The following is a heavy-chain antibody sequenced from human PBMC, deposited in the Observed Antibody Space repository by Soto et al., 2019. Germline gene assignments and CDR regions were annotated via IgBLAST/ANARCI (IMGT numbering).Heavy chain of an antibody. CDR1: GFSFSTYG. CDR2: ISNDGRNT. CDR3: AKVIRADSTSSNFYYYSGMDV. D-gene: IGHD6-6*01. V-gene: IGHV3-30*18. J-gene: IGHJ6*02. Sequence: QVLMVESGGGVVQPGRSLRLSCAASGFSFSTYGMHWVRQAPGKGLEWLAVISNDGRNTYYADSVKGRFTISRDNSKDTLFLQMNSLRGEDTAIYYCAKVIRADSTSSNFYYYSGMDVWGQGTTVTVSS.